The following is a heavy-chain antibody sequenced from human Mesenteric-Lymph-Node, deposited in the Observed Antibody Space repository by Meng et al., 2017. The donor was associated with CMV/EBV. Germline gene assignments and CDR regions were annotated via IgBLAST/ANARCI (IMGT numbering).Heavy chain of an antibody. Sequence: GGSLRLSCAASGFTFDDHGMSWVRQGPGKGLEWVSGINWKGETTGYADSVKGRFTISRDNAKNSLYLQMSSLRAEDTALYYCARHPAGSGYSGSNDYWGQGTLVTVSS. CDR3: ARHPAGSGYSGSNDY. J-gene: IGHJ4*02. CDR1: GFTFDDHG. D-gene: IGHD3-3*01. V-gene: IGHV3-20*04. CDR2: INWKGETT.